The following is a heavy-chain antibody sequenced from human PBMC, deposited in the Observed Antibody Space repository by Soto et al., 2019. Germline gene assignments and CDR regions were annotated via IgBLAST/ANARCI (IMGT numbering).Heavy chain of an antibody. J-gene: IGHJ6*02. CDR2: IKSKTDGGTT. V-gene: IGHV3-15*01. CDR1: GFTFSNAW. D-gene: IGHD2-15*01. Sequence: GGSLRLSCAASGFTFSNAWMSWVRQAPGKGLEWVGRIKSKTDGGTTDYAAPVKGRFTTSRDDSKNTLYLQMNSLKTEDTAVYYCTTDIVVVAATRGSYYYYGMDVWGQGTTVTVSS. CDR3: TTDIVVVAATRGSYYYYGMDV.